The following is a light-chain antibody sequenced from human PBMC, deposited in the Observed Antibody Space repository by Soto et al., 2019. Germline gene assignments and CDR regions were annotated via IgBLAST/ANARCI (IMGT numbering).Light chain of an antibody. CDR2: GAS. J-gene: IGKJ4*01. CDR1: QSFGSW. Sequence: DTQLTQSPSSVSASVGDRVTLTCRANQSFGSWLAWYQHKPGKAPKLLIYGASTLQSGVPSRFSGGGSGTYFTLTINGLQPEDFATYDYQQANSFPLSFGGGTKVEI. CDR3: QQANSFPLS. V-gene: IGKV1-12*01.